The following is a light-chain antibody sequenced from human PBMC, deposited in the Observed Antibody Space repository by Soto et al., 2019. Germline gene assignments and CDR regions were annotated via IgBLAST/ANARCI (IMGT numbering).Light chain of an antibody. CDR1: SSNIGSNS. Sequence: QSVLTQPPSASGTPGQRVTISCSGSSSNIGSNSVNWYQQLPGTAPKLLIYSTNQRPSGVPDRFSSSKSDTSASLAISGLQSEDEADYYCAAWDDSLNGEVVFGGGTTVTVL. CDR3: AAWDDSLNGEVV. CDR2: STN. J-gene: IGLJ2*01. V-gene: IGLV1-44*01.